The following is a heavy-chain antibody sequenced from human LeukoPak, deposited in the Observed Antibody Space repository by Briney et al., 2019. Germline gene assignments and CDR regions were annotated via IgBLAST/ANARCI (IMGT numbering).Heavy chain of an antibody. CDR3: AREGPMGGDY. D-gene: IGHD3-10*01. J-gene: IGHJ4*02. CDR2: ISGSGGST. Sequence: PGGSLRLSCAASGFTFSSYAMSWVRQAPGKGLEWVSAISGSGGSTYYADSVKGRFSISRDNAKNSLYLQMNSLRAEDTAVYYCAREGPMGGDYWGQGTLVTVSS. CDR1: GFTFSSYA. V-gene: IGHV3-23*01.